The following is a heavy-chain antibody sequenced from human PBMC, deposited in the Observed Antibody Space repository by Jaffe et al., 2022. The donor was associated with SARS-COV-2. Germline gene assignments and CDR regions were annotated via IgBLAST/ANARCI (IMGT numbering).Heavy chain of an antibody. J-gene: IGHJ6*02. D-gene: IGHD3-10*01. CDR2: TYYRSKWYN. Sequence: QVQLQQSGPGLVKPSQTLSLTCAISGDSVSSNSAAWNWIRQSPSRGLEWLGRTYYRSKWYNDYAVSVKSRITINPDTSKNQFSLQLNSVTPEDTAVYYCARGLLWFGEGRARANRPHTGKGGKKVPMNYYYYGMDVWGQGTTVTVSS. CDR1: GDSVSSNSAA. V-gene: IGHV6-1*01. CDR3: ARGLLWFGEGRARANRPHTGKGGKKVPMNYYYYGMDV.